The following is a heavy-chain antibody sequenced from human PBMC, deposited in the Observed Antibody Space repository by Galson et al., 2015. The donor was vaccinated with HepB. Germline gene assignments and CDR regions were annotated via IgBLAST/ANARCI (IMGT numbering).Heavy chain of an antibody. D-gene: IGHD1-26*01. J-gene: IGHJ4*02. CDR2: ISVYNDNS. Sequence: SVKVSCKASGYTFSSYGISWVRQAPGQGLEWVGRISVYNDNSDYAQKLQGRVTVTTDISTSTAYMELRSLRSDDTAVYYYAREGGSYSFADYWGQGTLVTVSS. CDR1: GYTFSSYG. V-gene: IGHV1-18*01. CDR3: AREGGSYSFADY.